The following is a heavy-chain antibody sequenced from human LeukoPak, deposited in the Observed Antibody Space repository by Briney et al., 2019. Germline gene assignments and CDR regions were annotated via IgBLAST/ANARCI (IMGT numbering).Heavy chain of an antibody. V-gene: IGHV1-2*02. CDR2: INPNSGGT. J-gene: IGHJ5*02. Sequence: ASVKVSCKASGYTFTGYYMHWVRQAPGQGLEWMGWINPNSGGTNYAQKFQGRVTMTRDTSISTAYMELSRLRSDDTAVYNCARGLPRIAAAGTRSWFDPWGQGTLVTVSS. D-gene: IGHD6-13*01. CDR1: GYTFTGYY. CDR3: ARGLPRIAAAGTRSWFDP.